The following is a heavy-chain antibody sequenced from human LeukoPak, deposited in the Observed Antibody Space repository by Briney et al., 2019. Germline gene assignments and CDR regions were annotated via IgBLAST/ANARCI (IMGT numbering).Heavy chain of an antibody. CDR2: IGSSSSYI. CDR1: GFTFSSYS. Sequence: PGGSLRLSCAASGFTFSSYSMNWVRQAPGKGLEWVSSIGSSSSYIYYADSVKGRFTISRDNAKNSLYLQMNSLRAEDTAVYYCAREQQYCSGGSCYGPDAFDIWGQGTMVTVSS. D-gene: IGHD2-15*01. J-gene: IGHJ3*02. V-gene: IGHV3-21*01. CDR3: AREQQYCSGGSCYGPDAFDI.